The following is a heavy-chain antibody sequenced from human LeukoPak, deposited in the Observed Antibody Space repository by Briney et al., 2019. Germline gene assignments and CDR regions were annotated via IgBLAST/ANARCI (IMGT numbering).Heavy chain of an antibody. D-gene: IGHD3-3*01. CDR1: GFTFSSYG. V-gene: IGHV3-30*02. J-gene: IGHJ4*02. CDR3: AKDSYDFWSGYYSTLFDY. Sequence: PGGSLRLSCAASGFTFSSYGMHWVRQAPGKGLEWAAFIRYDGSNKYYADSVKGRFTISRDNSKNTLYLQMNSLRAEDTAVYYCAKDSYDFWSGYYSTLFDYWGQGTLVTVSS. CDR2: IRYDGSNK.